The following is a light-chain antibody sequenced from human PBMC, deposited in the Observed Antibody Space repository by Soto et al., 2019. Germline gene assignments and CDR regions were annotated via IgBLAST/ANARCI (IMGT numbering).Light chain of an antibody. CDR2: KAS. CDR3: QQSYDMPWT. V-gene: IGKV1-5*03. Sequence: DIQMTQSPSTLSGSVGDRVTITCRASQTISSWLAWYQQKPGKAPKLLIYKASTLKSGVPSRFSGSGSGRDFSLTISSLQPEDFATYYCQQSYDMPWTFGQGTKVDI. CDR1: QTISSW. J-gene: IGKJ1*01.